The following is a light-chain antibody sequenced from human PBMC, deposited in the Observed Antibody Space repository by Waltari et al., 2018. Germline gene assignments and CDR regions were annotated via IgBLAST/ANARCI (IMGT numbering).Light chain of an antibody. CDR3: SSYTGSSTLV. CDR1: SSDVGGYNY. Sequence: QSALTQPASVSGSPGQSITISCTGSSSDVGGYNYVSWYQKHPGKAPKLMIYDVSHRPSGVSNRFSGSKSGNTASLTISVLQAEDEADYYCSSYTGSSTLVFGGGTKLTVL. CDR2: DVS. V-gene: IGLV2-14*03. J-gene: IGLJ2*01.